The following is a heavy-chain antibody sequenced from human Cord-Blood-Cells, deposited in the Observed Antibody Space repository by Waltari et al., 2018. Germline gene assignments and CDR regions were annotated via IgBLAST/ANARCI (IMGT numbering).Heavy chain of an antibody. V-gene: IGHV4-34*01. CDR3: ARYLDDSIAAAGTSAFDI. J-gene: IGHJ3*02. Sequence: QVQLQQWGAGLLKPSATLSLTCAVYGGSFSGYYWSWIRQPPGKGLEWIGEINHSGSTNYNPSLKSRVTISVDTSKNQFSLKLSSVTAADTAVYYCARYLDDSIAAAGTSAFDIWGQGTMVTVSS. D-gene: IGHD6-13*01. CDR1: GGSFSGYY. CDR2: INHSGST.